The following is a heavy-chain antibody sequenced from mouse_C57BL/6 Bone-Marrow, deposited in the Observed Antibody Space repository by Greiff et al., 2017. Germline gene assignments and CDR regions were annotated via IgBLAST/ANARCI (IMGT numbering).Heavy chain of an antibody. CDR2: IRSGRSTI. D-gene: IGHD2-3*01. CDR1: GFTFSDYG. J-gene: IGHJ4*01. CDR3: AKYGGYYYYAMDY. V-gene: IGHV5-17*01. Sequence: EVKLQESGGGLVKPGGSLKLSCAASGFTFSDYGMHWVRQAPEKGLGWVAYIRSGRSTIYYADTVKGRFTISRDNAKNTLFLQMTSLRSEDTAMYYCAKYGGYYYYAMDYWGQGTSVTVSS.